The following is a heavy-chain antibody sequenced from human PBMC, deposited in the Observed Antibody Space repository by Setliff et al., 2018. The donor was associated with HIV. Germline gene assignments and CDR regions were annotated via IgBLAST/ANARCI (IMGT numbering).Heavy chain of an antibody. D-gene: IGHD3-10*01. V-gene: IGHV4-38-2*01. CDR2: IYYSGST. CDR1: AYSLSGGYY. CDR3: ARVGDYGSGGWFDP. J-gene: IGHJ5*02. Sequence: SETLSLTCAVSAYSLSGGYYWGWIRQPPGKGLGWIGSIYYSGSTYYNPSLKSRVTISVDTSKNQFSLKLSSVTAADTAVYYCARVGDYGSGGWFDPWGQGTLVTVS.